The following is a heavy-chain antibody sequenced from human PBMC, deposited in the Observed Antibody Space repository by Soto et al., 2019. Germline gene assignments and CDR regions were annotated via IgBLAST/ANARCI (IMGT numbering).Heavy chain of an antibody. Sequence: QVQLQESGPGLVKPSQTLSPTCTVSGGSISSGGYFWNWIRQHPGKGLEWIGYIYYSGGTYYNPSLKSRVTISVDTSTNQFSLKLSSVTAAAPAVYYCAREPSIWGPGTLVTVSS. CDR1: GGSISSGGYF. CDR2: IYYSGGT. J-gene: IGHJ4*02. V-gene: IGHV4-31*03. CDR3: AREPSI.